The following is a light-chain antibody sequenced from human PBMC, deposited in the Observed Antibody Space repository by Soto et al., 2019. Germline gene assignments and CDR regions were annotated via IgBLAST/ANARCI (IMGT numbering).Light chain of an antibody. V-gene: IGLV2-14*01. CDR3: SSYTSSSTQV. CDR1: SSDVGNYNF. J-gene: IGLJ1*01. Sequence: QSALMQPASVSGSPGQSITISCTGTSSDVGNYNFVSWYQQHPGKAPKLMIYDVTSRHSGVSSRFSGSKSGNTASLTISGLQAEDEADYYCSSYTSSSTQVFGTGSKLTVL. CDR2: DVT.